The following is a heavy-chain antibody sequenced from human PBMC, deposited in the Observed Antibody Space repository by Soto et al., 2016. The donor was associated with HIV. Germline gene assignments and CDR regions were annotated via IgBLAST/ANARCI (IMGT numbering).Heavy chain of an antibody. CDR2: INEDGSTT. J-gene: IGHJ4*02. CDR1: GFSSSNYW. Sequence: EVRLVESGGGLVQPGGSLRLSCAASGFSSSNYWMHWVRQVPGKGLVWVSRINEDGSTTTYADSVRGRFTIFRDNAKNTLYLQMNNLRVEDTAIYYCSRDTFGPYDYWGQGTLVTVSS. V-gene: IGHV3-74*01. D-gene: IGHD3-16*01. CDR3: SRDTFGPYDY.